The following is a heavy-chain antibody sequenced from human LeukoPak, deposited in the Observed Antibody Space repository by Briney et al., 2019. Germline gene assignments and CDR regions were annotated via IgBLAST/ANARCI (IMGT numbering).Heavy chain of an antibody. V-gene: IGHV4-61*02. CDR2: IYTSGST. CDR3: ARSAYYDFWSGYDY. Sequence: SQTLSLTCTVSGGSISSGSYYWSWIRQPAGKGLEWIGRIYTSGSTNYNPSLKSRVTISVDTSKNQFSLKLSSVTAADTAVYYCARSAYYDFWSGYDYWGQGTLVTVSS. CDR1: GGSISSGSYY. J-gene: IGHJ4*02. D-gene: IGHD3-3*01.